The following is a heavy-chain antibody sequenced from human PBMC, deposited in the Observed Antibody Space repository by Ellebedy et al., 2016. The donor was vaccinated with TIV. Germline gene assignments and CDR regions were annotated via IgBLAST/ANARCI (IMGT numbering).Heavy chain of an antibody. D-gene: IGHD3-22*01. J-gene: IGHJ4*02. Sequence: ASVKVSCKASANTFTGYYINWLRQAPGQGLECMGWISAYNGDTNYEEKLQGRVTMTTDTSTTTAYMELKSLRSEDTAVYYCARKGPFGYDTSGYSDYWGQGTLVTVSS. V-gene: IGHV1-18*04. CDR1: ANTFTGYY. CDR3: ARKGPFGYDTSGYSDY. CDR2: ISAYNGDT.